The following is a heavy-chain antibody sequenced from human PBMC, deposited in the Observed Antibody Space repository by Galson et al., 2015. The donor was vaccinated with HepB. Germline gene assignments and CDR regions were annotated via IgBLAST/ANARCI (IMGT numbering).Heavy chain of an antibody. CDR1: GFTFSSYS. D-gene: IGHD6-6*01. Sequence: SLRLSCAASGFTFSSYSMNWVRQAPGKGLEWVSSISSSSSYIYYADSVKGRFTISRDNAKNSLYLQMNSLRAEDTAVYYCARGQNRIAARPDVAFDIWGQGTMVTVSS. CDR3: ARGQNRIAARPDVAFDI. V-gene: IGHV3-21*01. CDR2: ISSSSSYI. J-gene: IGHJ3*02.